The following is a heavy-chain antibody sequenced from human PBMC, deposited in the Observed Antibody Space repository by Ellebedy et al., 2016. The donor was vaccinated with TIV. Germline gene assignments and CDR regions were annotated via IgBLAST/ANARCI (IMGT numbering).Heavy chain of an antibody. CDR2: IIPIFGTA. Sequence: ASVKVSCKASGGTFSSYAISWVRQAPGQGLEWMGGIIPIFGTANYAQTFQGRVTITADESTSTAYMELSSLRSEDTAVYYCARDSNWNDAEAGDIWGQGTMVTVSS. V-gene: IGHV1-69*13. J-gene: IGHJ3*02. CDR3: ARDSNWNDAEAGDI. D-gene: IGHD1-20*01. CDR1: GGTFSSYA.